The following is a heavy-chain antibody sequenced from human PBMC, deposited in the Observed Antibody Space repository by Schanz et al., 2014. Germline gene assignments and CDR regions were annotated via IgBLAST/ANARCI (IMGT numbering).Heavy chain of an antibody. Sequence: EVQLLESGGGLVKPGGSLRLSCEASEFTFSSYKMNWVRQAPGKGLEWLSYIATSSSTRHYADSVKGRVTISRDNAKNSVSLQMRRLRVEDTAVYYCARDRGYCSGGSCLTFDYWGQGTLVTVSS. V-gene: IGHV3-48*01. D-gene: IGHD2-15*01. CDR2: IATSSSTR. CDR3: ARDRGYCSGGSCLTFDY. J-gene: IGHJ4*02. CDR1: EFTFSSYK.